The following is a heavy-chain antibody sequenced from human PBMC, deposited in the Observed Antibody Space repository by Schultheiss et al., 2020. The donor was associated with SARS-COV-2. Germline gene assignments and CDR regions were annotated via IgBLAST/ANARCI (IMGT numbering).Heavy chain of an antibody. CDR1: GFTFITHG. CDR3: ARVDDYDGDYYYYGVDV. J-gene: IGHJ6*02. Sequence: GGSLRLSCAASGFTFITHGMHWVRQAPGKGLEWVAFIRYDGSDKLYADSVKGRFTISRDNSKNTLYLQMNSLRVEDTAIYYCARVDDYDGDYYYYGVDVWGRGTTVTVSS. D-gene: IGHD3-3*01. CDR2: IRYDGSDK. V-gene: IGHV3-30*02.